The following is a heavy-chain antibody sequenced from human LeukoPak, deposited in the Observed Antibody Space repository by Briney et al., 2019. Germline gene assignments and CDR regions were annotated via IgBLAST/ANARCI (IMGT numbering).Heavy chain of an antibody. V-gene: IGHV3-23*01. CDR2: ISGSGGST. J-gene: IGHJ4*02. CDR1: GFTFSSYA. Sequence: GGSLRLSCAASGFTFSSYAMSWVRQAPGKGLEWVSAISGSGGSTYYADSVKGRFTISRDNSKNTLYLQMNSLRAEDAAVYYCAKESREAQQWLVRCDYFGYWGQGTLVTVSS. CDR3: AKESREAQQWLVRCDYFGY. D-gene: IGHD6-19*01.